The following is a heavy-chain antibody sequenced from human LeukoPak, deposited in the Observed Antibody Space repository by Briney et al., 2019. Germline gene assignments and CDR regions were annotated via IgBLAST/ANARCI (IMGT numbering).Heavy chain of an antibody. CDR2: IKSKAHGGTT. CDR1: GFTFSNAW. CDR3: WDTNWNGDWDY. D-gene: IGHD1-1*01. J-gene: IGHJ4*02. V-gene: IGHV3-15*01. Sequence: PRGSLRLSCAASGFTFSNAWMHWVRQAPGKGLEWVGRIKSKAHGGTTDYAAPVKGRFTISRDDSKNTLYLQMNSLKTEDTAVYYCWDTNWNGDWDYWGQGTVTPVSS.